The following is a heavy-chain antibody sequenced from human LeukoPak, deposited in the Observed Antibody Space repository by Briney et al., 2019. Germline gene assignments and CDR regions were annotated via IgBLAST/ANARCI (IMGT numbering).Heavy chain of an antibody. CDR3: ARNTYYDFWVGYYMANHYYGIDV. CDR2: MNPNSGNT. V-gene: IGHV1-8*01. J-gene: IGHJ6*02. D-gene: IGHD3-3*01. Sequence: GASVKVSCKASGYTFTSYDINWVRQATRQGLEWMGWMNPNSGNTGYAQKFQGRVTMTRNTSTSTAYMELSSLRSEDTAMYYCARNTYYDFWVGYYMANHYYGIDVWGQGTTVTVSS. CDR1: GYTFTSYD.